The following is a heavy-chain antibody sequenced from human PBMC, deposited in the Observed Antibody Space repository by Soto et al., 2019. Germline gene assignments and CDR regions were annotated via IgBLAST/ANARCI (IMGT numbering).Heavy chain of an antibody. CDR3: ARGYCSGGSGYSSLKNWFDP. J-gene: IGHJ5*02. CDR1: GDSVSSTSAA. V-gene: IGHV6-1*01. Sequence: PPPTLSLTCAISGDSVSSTSAAWNWIRQSPSRGLEWLGRTYYRSKWYNDYAVSVKSRITINPDTSNDQFSLQLNSVTHEDTAVYYCARGYCSGGSGYSSLKNWFDPWGQGTLVTVSS. D-gene: IGHD2-15*01. CDR2: TYYRSKWYN.